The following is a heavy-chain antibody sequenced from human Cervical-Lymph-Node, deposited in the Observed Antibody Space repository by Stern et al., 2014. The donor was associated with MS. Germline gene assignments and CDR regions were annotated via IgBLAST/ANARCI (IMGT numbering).Heavy chain of an antibody. D-gene: IGHD3-3*01. Sequence: VQLVESGGGLVQPGGSLSLSCAASGFTFSRYSINWVRQAPGKGLEWISYISSTRSTTYYADSVKGPSTIPSDNANNSLYLQLNSLRDEDTAVYYCARANYDFWSGNSSFQRYYYGMDVWGQGTTVTVSS. CDR2: ISSTRSTT. V-gene: IGHV3-48*02. J-gene: IGHJ6*02. CDR1: GFTFSRYS. CDR3: ARANYDFWSGNSSFQRYYYGMDV.